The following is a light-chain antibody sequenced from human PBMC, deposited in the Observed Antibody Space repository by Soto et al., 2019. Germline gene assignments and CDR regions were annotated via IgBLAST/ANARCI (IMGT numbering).Light chain of an antibody. CDR2: AVS. CDR3: SSYTTSSTYV. V-gene: IGLV2-14*01. J-gene: IGLJ1*01. CDR1: SSDVGGYNY. Sequence: QSALTQPASVSGSPGQSIAISCTGTSSDVGGYNYVSWYQPHPGKAPKLMMYAVSSRPSGVSNRFSGSKSGNTATLTISATQADDAAEDYCSSYTTSSTYVFGTGTKVTVL.